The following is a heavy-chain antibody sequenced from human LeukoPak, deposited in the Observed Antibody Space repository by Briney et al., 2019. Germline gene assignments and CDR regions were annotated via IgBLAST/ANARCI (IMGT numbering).Heavy chain of an antibody. J-gene: IGHJ4*02. CDR3: ARERMSGYDFDY. Sequence: KTSETLSLTCTVSGGSISSYYWSWIRQPPGKGLEWIGYIYYSGSTNYNPSLKSRVTISVDTSKNQFSLKLSSVTAADTAVYYCARERMSGYDFDYWGQGTLVTVSS. D-gene: IGHD5-12*01. CDR2: IYYSGST. CDR1: GGSISSYY. V-gene: IGHV4-59*01.